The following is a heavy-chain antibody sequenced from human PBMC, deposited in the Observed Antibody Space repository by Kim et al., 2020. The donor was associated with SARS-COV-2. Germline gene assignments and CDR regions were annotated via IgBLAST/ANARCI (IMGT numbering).Heavy chain of an antibody. CDR1: GFTFNTCA. Sequence: GSLRLSCAASGFTFNTCAMSWVRQAPGRGLEWVSAISGSGGKTYFADSVKGRFSISRDNSKNTLYLQMNSLRAEDTAIYYCAKDSNGYFRPFDQWGQGTLVTVSS. V-gene: IGHV3-23*01. CDR2: ISGSGGKT. D-gene: IGHD3-22*01. J-gene: IGHJ4*02. CDR3: AKDSNGYFRPFDQ.